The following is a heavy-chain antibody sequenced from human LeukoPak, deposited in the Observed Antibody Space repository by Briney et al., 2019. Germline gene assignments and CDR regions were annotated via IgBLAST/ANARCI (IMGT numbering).Heavy chain of an antibody. CDR3: ARALRDYYYYYMGV. V-gene: IGHV4-59*02. CDR2: IYDSGST. CDR1: GGSVSSQN. D-gene: IGHD3-3*01. Sequence: PSETLSCNCTRSGGSVSSQNWSLILQPPGKGLEWIGYIYDSGSTNYNPSLKSRVTISVDTSKNQFSLKLSSVTAADTAVYYCARALRDYYYYYMGVWGKGTTVTVSS. J-gene: IGHJ6*03.